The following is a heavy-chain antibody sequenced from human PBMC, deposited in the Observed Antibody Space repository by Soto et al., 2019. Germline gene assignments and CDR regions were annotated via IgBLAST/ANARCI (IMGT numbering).Heavy chain of an antibody. CDR1: GGSISSYY. CDR3: ARARGYYYDSSGPLDY. Sequence: SETLSLTCTVSGGSISSYYWSWIRQPPGKGLEWIGYIYYSGSTNYNPSLKSRVTISVDTSKNQFSLKLSSVTAADTAVYYCARARGYYYDSSGPLDYWGQGTLVTVS. D-gene: IGHD3-22*01. CDR2: IYYSGST. V-gene: IGHV4-59*01. J-gene: IGHJ4*02.